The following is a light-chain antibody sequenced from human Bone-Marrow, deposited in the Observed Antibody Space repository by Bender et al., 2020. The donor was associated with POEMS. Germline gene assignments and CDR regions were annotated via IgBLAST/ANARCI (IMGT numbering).Light chain of an antibody. CDR1: NRDVGTYNL. CDR3: CSYADNSVWV. J-gene: IGLJ3*02. V-gene: IGLV2-23*02. Sequence: QSALTQPASVSGSPGQSITISCTGTNRDVGTYNLVSWYQQHPGKAPKLLIYEVRKRPSGVSNRFSGSKSDNTASLTISGLQAEDEADFYCCSYADNSVWVFGGGTKLTVL. CDR2: EVR.